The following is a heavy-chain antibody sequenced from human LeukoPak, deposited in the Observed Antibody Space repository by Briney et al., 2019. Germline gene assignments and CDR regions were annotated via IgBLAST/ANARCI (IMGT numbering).Heavy chain of an antibody. J-gene: IGHJ6*03. Sequence: PSETLSLTCAVYGGSFSGYYWSWIRQPPGKGLEWIGEINHSGSTNYNPSLKSRVTISVDTSKNQFSLKLSSVAAADTALYYCARTIVGGLGSYYYCYMDVWGKGTTVTVSS. CDR1: GGSFSGYY. CDR2: INHSGST. V-gene: IGHV4-34*01. D-gene: IGHD3-10*01. CDR3: ARTIVGGLGSYYYCYMDV.